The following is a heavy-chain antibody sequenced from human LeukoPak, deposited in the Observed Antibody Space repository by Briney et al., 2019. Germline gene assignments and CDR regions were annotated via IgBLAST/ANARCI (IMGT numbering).Heavy chain of an antibody. V-gene: IGHV3-21*01. CDR2: VSGTSTHI. J-gene: IGHJ4*02. D-gene: IGHD3-10*01. CDR3: ARGRTVRGVFDY. CDR1: GFTFSRCG. Sequence: PGGSLRLSCAASGFTFSRCGMNWVRQAPGKGLEWVSSVSGTSTHIYYADSVKGRFTVSRDNAKNTLYLQMNSLRAEDTAVYYCARGRTVRGVFDYWGQGTLVTVSS.